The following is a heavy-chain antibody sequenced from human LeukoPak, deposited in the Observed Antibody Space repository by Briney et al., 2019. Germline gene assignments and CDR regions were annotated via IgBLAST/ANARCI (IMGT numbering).Heavy chain of an antibody. CDR2: ISSSGSTI. J-gene: IGHJ4*02. D-gene: IGHD6-19*01. CDR1: GFTSSSFE. V-gene: IGHV3-48*03. Sequence: GGSLRPSCPPSGFTSSSFEMTWVGQPPGKGRGWVSYISSSGSTIYYADSVKGRFTISRDNAKNSLYLQMNSLRAEDTAVYYCASIFGAVAGNDYWGQGTLVTVSS. CDR3: ASIFGAVAGNDY.